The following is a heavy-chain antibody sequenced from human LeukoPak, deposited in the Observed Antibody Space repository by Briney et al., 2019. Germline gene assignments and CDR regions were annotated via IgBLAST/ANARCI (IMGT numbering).Heavy chain of an antibody. D-gene: IGHD3-10*02. CDR3: ARQENVHGPLYFDY. J-gene: IGHJ4*02. CDR1: GGSISSSSYY. CDR2: IYYSGST. Sequence: SETLSLTCTVSGGSISSSSYYWGWIRQPPGKGLEWIGSIYYSGSTYYNPSLKSRVTISVDTSKNQFSLKLSSVTAAGTAVYYCARQENVHGPLYFDYWGQGTLVTVSS. V-gene: IGHV4-39*01.